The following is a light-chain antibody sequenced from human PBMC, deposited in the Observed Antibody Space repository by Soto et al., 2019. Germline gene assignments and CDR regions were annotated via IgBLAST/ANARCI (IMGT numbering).Light chain of an antibody. CDR2: DAS. CDR3: QQRSNWPTT. J-gene: IGKJ1*01. Sequence: EIVLTQSPATLSLSPGERATLSCRASQSINRHLAWYRQKTGQAPRLLIYDASNRATGIPDRFSGSGSGTDFTLTITSLEPEDFAVYYCQQRSNWPTTFGQGTKVDNK. V-gene: IGKV3-11*01. CDR1: QSINRH.